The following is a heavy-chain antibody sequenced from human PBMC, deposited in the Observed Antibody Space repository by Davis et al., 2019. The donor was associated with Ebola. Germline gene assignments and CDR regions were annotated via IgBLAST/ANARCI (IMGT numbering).Heavy chain of an antibody. D-gene: IGHD3-10*01. CDR1: GGSISSSSYY. CDR2: IYYSGST. Sequence: PSETLSLTCSVSGGSISSSSYYWGWIRQPPGKGLEWIGSIYYSGSTYCNPSLKSRVTISVDTSKNQFSLKLSSVTAADTAVYYCASLHQTYYYGSGSYVDYWGQGTLVTVSS. V-gene: IGHV4-39*01. J-gene: IGHJ4*02. CDR3: ASLHQTYYYGSGSYVDY.